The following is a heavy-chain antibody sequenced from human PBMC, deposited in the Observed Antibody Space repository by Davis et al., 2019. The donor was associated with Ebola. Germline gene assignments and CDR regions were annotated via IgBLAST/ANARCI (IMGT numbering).Heavy chain of an antibody. V-gene: IGHV3-9*01. CDR3: AKDFGGPVDS. Sequence: PGGSLRLSCAASGFTFDEHAVHWVRQAPGKGLEWVAGLMWDGSKIGYADSVKGRFTISTDNAKSSLYLQMNSLRAEDTAIYYCAKDFGGPVDSWGQGTLVIVSS. CDR2: LMWDGSKI. D-gene: IGHD3-16*01. J-gene: IGHJ4*02. CDR1: GFTFDEHA.